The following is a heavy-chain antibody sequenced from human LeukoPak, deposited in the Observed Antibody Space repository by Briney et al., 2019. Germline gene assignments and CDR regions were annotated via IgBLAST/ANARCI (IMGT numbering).Heavy chain of an antibody. CDR3: ARGARYSSSWYPSYYYMDV. V-gene: IGHV1-18*01. CDR1: GYTFTSYD. D-gene: IGHD6-13*01. Sequence: GASVKVSCKAFGYTFTSYDFNWVRQATGQGLEWMGWISAYNGNTNYAQKLQGRVTMTTDTSTSTAYMELRSLRSDDTAVYYCARGARYSSSWYPSYYYMDVWGKGTTVTISS. CDR2: ISAYNGNT. J-gene: IGHJ6*03.